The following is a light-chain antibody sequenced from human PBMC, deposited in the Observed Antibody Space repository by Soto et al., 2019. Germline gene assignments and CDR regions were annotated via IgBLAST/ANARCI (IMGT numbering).Light chain of an antibody. Sequence: DIQMTQSPYTLSASVGDRVTITCRASQSIDNWLAWYQQKPGKAPKFLIYEASSLESGVPSRFSGSGSGTEFTLPISSLQPDDFATYYCQQYSNYPRTFGQGTKVEIK. CDR2: EAS. CDR3: QQYSNYPRT. J-gene: IGKJ1*01. CDR1: QSIDNW. V-gene: IGKV1-5*01.